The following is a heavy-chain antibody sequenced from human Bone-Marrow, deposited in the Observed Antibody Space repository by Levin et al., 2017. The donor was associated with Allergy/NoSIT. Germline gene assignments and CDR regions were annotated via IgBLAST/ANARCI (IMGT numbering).Heavy chain of an antibody. V-gene: IGHV3-11*05. Sequence: GGSLRLSCAASGFTFSDYYMSWIRQAPGKGLEWVSYISSSSSYTNYADSVKGRFTISRDNAKNSLYLQMNSLRAEDTAVYYCARVGVVAGSFKDAFDIWGQGTMVTVSS. CDR1: GFTFSDYY. CDR3: ARVGVVAGSFKDAFDI. J-gene: IGHJ3*02. CDR2: ISSSSSYT. D-gene: IGHD6-19*01.